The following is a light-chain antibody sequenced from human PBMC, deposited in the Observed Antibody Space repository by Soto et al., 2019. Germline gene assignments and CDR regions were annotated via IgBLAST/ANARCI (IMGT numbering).Light chain of an antibody. Sequence: DIQMTQSPSTLSASVGDRVTITCRASQSISTWLAWYQQKPGKAPKLLIYKASNLEGGVPSRFSGSGSGTEFTIPINTLQPDDFATYYGQQYNTYPLSFGGGTKVDIK. J-gene: IGKJ4*01. CDR1: QSISTW. V-gene: IGKV1-5*03. CDR3: QQYNTYPLS. CDR2: KAS.